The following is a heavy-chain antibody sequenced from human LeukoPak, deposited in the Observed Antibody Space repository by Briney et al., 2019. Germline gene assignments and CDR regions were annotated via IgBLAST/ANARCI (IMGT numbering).Heavy chain of an antibody. CDR1: GYTFTSYY. Sequence: ASVKVSCKASGYTFTSYYMHWVRQAPGQGLEWMGKINPSGGSTSYAQKFQGRVTMTEDTSTDTAYMELSSLRSEDTAVYYCATVGINYYDSRGYYSRKKYNWFDPWGQGTLVTVSS. CDR3: ATVGINYYDSRGYYSRKKYNWFDP. J-gene: IGHJ5*02. D-gene: IGHD3-22*01. CDR2: INPSGGST. V-gene: IGHV1-46*01.